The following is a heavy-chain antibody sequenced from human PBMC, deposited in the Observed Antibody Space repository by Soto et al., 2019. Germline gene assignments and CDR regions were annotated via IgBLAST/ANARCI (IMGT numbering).Heavy chain of an antibody. V-gene: IGHV5-10-1*01. J-gene: IGHJ4*02. D-gene: IGHD3-22*01. CDR2: IDPTDSYT. Sequence: PGESLKISCQASGYSFTTYWISWVRQMPGKGLECMGRIDPTDSYTDYGPSFEAHVTMSVDRSINTAYLEWSSLKASDSAMYYCARLTLAHDSSGYHIFVYWGQGTLVTVSS. CDR1: GYSFTTYW. CDR3: ARLTLAHDSSGYHIFVY.